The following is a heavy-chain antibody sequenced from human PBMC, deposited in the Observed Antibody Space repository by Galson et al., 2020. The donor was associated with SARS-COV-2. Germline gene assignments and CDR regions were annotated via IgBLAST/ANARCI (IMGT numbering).Heavy chain of an antibody. J-gene: IGHJ5*02. D-gene: IGHD4-17*01. Sequence: SGHTLVKPTQPLTLTCTFSGLSLSNSGMRVSWIRQPPGKALEWLALIDWDDDKYYSTSLKTRLTISKDTSKNQVVLTMTNMDPVDTATYYCARMEVYYGDSGFDPWGQGTLVTVSS. V-gene: IGHV2-70*01. CDR2: IDWDDDK. CDR3: ARMEVYYGDSGFDP. CDR1: GLSLSNSGMR.